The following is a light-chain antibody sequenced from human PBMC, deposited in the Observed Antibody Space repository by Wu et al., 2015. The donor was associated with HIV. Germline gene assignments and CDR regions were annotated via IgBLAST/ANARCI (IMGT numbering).Light chain of an antibody. J-gene: IGKJ2*01. V-gene: IGKV3-15*01. CDR3: QHYGTSPYT. CDR2: GAT. Sequence: EIVMTQSPDTLSVSPGERATLSCRASQSVSSNLAWYQQKPGQAPRLLIYGATTRATGLPPRFSGSGSGTDFTLTISRLEPEDFAVYYCQHYGTSPYTFGQGTKLEIK. CDR1: QSVSSN.